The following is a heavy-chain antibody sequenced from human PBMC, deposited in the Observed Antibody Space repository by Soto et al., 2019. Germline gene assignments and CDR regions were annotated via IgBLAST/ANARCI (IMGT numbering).Heavy chain of an antibody. J-gene: IGHJ6*02. V-gene: IGHV1-8*02. CDR2: MNPNSGNT. Sequence: ASVKVSCKASGYTFTSYDINWVRQATGQGLEWMGWMNPNSGNTGYAQKLQGRVTMTRNTSISTAYMELSSLRSEDTAVYYCAGARLRRGYYYGMDVWGQGTTVTVSS. D-gene: IGHD4-17*01. CDR1: GYTFTSYD. CDR3: AGARLRRGYYYGMDV.